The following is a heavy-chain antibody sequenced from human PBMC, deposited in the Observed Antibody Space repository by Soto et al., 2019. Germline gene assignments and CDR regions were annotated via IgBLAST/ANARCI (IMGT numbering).Heavy chain of an antibody. V-gene: IGHV4-39*01. J-gene: IGHJ3*02. D-gene: IGHD4-17*01. Sequence: SETLSLTCTVSGGSISSSSYYWGWIRQPPGKGLEWIGSIYYSGSTYYNPSLKSRVTISVDTSKNQFSLKLSSVTAADTAVYYCARPRGDYPPGGAFDIWGQGTMVTVSS. CDR2: IYYSGST. CDR3: ARPRGDYPPGGAFDI. CDR1: GGSISSSSYY.